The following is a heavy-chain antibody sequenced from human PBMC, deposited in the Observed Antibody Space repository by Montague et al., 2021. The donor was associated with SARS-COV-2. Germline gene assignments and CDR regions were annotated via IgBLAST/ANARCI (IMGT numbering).Heavy chain of an antibody. J-gene: IGHJ4*02. CDR3: VRQEFRGAALYYFDD. V-gene: IGHV4-39*01. D-gene: IGHD3-10*01. Sequence: SEILSLTCTVSGGSIGTSSYYWGWTRQPPGKGPEWIGSIYYSGNTYYNPSLKSRVSISGDTSKNQFSPKLSSVTAADTAVYYCVRQEFRGAALYYFDDWGQGTLVTVSS. CDR2: IYYSGNT. CDR1: GGSIGTSSYY.